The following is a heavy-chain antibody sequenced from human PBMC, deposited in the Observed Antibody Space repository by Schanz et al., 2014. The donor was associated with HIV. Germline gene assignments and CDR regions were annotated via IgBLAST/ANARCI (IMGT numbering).Heavy chain of an antibody. V-gene: IGHV3-48*03. D-gene: IGHD3-10*01. CDR1: GFSFLRYE. Sequence: EVQLLESGGGLVQPGGSLRISCVASGFSFLRYEMSWVRQAPGKGLEWLSYISVNGATREYADSVKGRFTISRDNARTSLYLQMNSLRAEDTAVYYCVRGLLFQGCFDSWGQGALVTVSS. CDR2: ISVNGATR. CDR3: VRGLLFQGCFDS. J-gene: IGHJ4*02.